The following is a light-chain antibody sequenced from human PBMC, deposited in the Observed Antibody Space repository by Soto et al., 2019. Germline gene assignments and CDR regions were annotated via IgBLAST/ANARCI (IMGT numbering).Light chain of an antibody. CDR2: DSS. CDR3: HQYDSFPWT. J-gene: IGKJ1*01. V-gene: IGKV1-5*01. CDR1: QGISDW. Sequence: DIQMTQSPSTLSASVGDRVTITCRASQGISDWLAWYQQKPGKPPRLLIYDSSSLDSGVPSRFSGSGYGTEFTLTISGLQPEDCATFYCHQYDSFPWTFGQGTSVDFK.